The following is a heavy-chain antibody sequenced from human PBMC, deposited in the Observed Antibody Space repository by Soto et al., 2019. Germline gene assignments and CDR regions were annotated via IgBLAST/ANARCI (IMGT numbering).Heavy chain of an antibody. CDR2: IWYDGSNK. Sequence: RGSLRLSCAASGFTFSSYGMHWFRQAPGKGLEWVAVIWYDGSNKYYADSVKGRFTISRDNSKNTLYLQMNSLRAEDTAVYYCARGGRSTMVRGVILNRLAQGMDVWGQGTTVTVSS. J-gene: IGHJ6*02. CDR1: GFTFSSYG. CDR3: ARGGRSTMVRGVILNRLAQGMDV. D-gene: IGHD3-10*01. V-gene: IGHV3-33*01.